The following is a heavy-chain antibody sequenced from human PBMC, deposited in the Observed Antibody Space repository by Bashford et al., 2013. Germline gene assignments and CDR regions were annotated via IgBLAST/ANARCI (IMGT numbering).Heavy chain of an antibody. V-gene: IGHV3-48*03. J-gene: IGHJ6*02. CDR3: VRDGSSGGDCLDV. CDR2: TSNSGSSI. D-gene: IGHD2-21*02. Sequence: VRQAPGKGLEWISYTSNSGSSIQYADSVRGRFTISRDNAKNSLFLQMNSLRAEDTAVYYCVRDGSSGGDCLDVWGQGTTVTVSS.